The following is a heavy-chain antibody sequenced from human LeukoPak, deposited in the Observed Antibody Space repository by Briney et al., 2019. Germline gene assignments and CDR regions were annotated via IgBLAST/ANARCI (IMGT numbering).Heavy chain of an antibody. D-gene: IGHD3-10*01. CDR3: ARRRELLWFGELLYGTYYFDY. CDR1: GYSITSGYY. J-gene: IGHJ4*02. Sequence: SETLSLTRTVSGYSITSGYYWGWIRQPPGKGLEWIGSIYHSGDTYYNPPLKSRVTISVDTSKNQFSLKLSSVTAADTAVYYCARRRELLWFGELLYGTYYFDYWGQGTLVTVSS. CDR2: IYHSGDT. V-gene: IGHV4-38-2*02.